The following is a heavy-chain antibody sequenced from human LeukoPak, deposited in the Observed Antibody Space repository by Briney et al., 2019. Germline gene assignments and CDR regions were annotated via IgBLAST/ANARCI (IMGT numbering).Heavy chain of an antibody. CDR3: AKGSSRLLRPHFDF. CDR2: VGFNGVTR. D-gene: IGHD3-22*01. CDR1: GFNLSDYA. J-gene: IGHJ4*02. Sequence: GGSLRLSCVASGFNLSDYAMTRVRQAPGQGLVWVSVVGFNGVTRFYADSVKDRFIVSRDNAKNTLHLEMKGLRAEDSAFYYCAKGSSRLLRPHFDFWGQGILVTVSS. V-gene: IGHV3-23*01.